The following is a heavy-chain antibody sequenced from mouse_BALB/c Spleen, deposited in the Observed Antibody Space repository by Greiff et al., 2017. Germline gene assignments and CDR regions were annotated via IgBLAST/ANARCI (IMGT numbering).Heavy chain of an antibody. CDR1: GYTFTDYN. D-gene: IGHD2-10*02. Sequence: EVQLVESGPELVKPGASVKIPCKASGYTFTDYNMDWVKQSHGKSLEWIGDINPNNGGTIYNQKFKGKATLTVDKSSSTAYMELRSLTSEDTAVYYCARREGYGNYDYWGQGTTLTVSS. V-gene: IGHV1-18*01. J-gene: IGHJ2*01. CDR3: ARREGYGNYDY. CDR2: INPNNGGT.